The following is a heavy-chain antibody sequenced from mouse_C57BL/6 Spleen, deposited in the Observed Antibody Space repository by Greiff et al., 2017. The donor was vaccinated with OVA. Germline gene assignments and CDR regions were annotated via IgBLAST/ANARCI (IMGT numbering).Heavy chain of an antibody. CDR3: VRGGDYYGSNAMDY. CDR1: GFSFNTYA. Sequence: DVKLVESGGGLVQPKGSLKLSCAASGFSFNTYAMNWVRQAPGKGLEWVARIRSKSNNYATYYADSVKDRFTISRDDSESMLYLQMNNLKTEDTAMYYCVRGGDYYGSNAMDYWGQGTSVTVSS. V-gene: IGHV10-1*01. D-gene: IGHD1-1*01. CDR2: IRSKSNNYAT. J-gene: IGHJ4*01.